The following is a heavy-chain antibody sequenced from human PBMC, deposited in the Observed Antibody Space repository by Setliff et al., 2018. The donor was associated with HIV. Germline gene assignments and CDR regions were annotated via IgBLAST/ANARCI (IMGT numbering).Heavy chain of an antibody. J-gene: IGHJ3*01. CDR2: ISGFNGNT. V-gene: IGHV1-18*01. Sequence: PGASVKVSCTASGYTFTSYGISWVRQAPGQGLEWMGWISGFNGNTKYGQSFQGRVTMTTDTSTSTVYMELRSLRSDDTAVYYCGRVPYRSAWFSGGHNPFDDWGQGTMVTVS. CDR3: GRVPYRSAWFSGGHNPFDD. D-gene: IGHD6-19*01. CDR1: GYTFTSYG.